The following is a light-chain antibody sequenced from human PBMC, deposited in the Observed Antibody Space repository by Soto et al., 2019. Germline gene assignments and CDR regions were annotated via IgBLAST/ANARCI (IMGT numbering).Light chain of an antibody. J-gene: IGLJ3*02. V-gene: IGLV1-44*01. Sequence: QSVLTQPPSASGTPGQRVTISCSGSSSNIGINAVNWYQQLPGTAHKLVMYNNNQWPSGVPDRFSGSKSGTSASLAISGLQSEDEADYYCAAWDDSLNGLVFGGGTKLTVL. CDR3: AAWDDSLNGLV. CDR1: SSNIGINA. CDR2: NNN.